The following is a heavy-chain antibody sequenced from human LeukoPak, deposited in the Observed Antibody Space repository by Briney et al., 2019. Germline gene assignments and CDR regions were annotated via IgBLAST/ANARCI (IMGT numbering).Heavy chain of an antibody. V-gene: IGHV3-43D*03. D-gene: IGHD6-19*01. CDR2: ISWDGGST. CDR3: AKGSSGWYGLFDY. J-gene: IGHJ4*02. CDR1: GFTFDDYA. Sequence: GGSLRLSCAASGFTFDDYAMHWVRQAPGKGLEWVSLISWDGGSTYYADSVKGRFTISRDNSKNSLYLQMNSLRAEDTALYYCAKGSSGWYGLFDYWGQGTLVTVSS.